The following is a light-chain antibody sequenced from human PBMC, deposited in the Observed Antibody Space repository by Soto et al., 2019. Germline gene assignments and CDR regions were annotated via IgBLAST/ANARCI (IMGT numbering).Light chain of an antibody. V-gene: IGLV2-14*01. J-gene: IGLJ2*01. CDR2: EVS. CDR3: SSYTTSSTLVV. CDR1: SSDGGGYNY. Sequence: QSALTQPASVSGSPGQSITIACSGTSSDGGGYNYVSWYQQHPGKAPKVMIYEVSHRPSGVSDRFSGTKSGNTASLTISWFRAEDEADYYCSSYTTSSTLVVFAVGTKVTVL.